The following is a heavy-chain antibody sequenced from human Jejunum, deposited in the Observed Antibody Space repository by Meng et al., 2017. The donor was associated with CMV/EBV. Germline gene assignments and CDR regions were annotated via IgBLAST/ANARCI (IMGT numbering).Heavy chain of an antibody. J-gene: IGHJ4*02. CDR2: IDFSGTT. D-gene: IGHD3-16*01. CDR3: ARGWGTTSPWDY. CDR1: GGSISGYS. Sequence: TVSGGSISGYSWSWIRQTPGKGLEWIGNIDFSGTTKYNPSLKSRVSISVDTSKSQVSLSLGSVAPEDMAVYYCARGWGTTSPWDYWGQGMLVTVSS. V-gene: IGHV4-59*01.